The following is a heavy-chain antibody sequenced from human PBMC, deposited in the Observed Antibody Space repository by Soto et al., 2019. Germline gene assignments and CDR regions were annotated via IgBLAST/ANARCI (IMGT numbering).Heavy chain of an antibody. CDR3: ARDRTGIAVAGDYYYYYGMDV. CDR1: GFTFSSYG. J-gene: IGHJ6*02. V-gene: IGHV3-33*01. CDR2: IWYDGSNK. Sequence: QVQLVVSGGGVVQPGRSLRLSWAAAGFTFSSYGMHWGRQAPGKGLEWVAVIWYDGSNKYYADSVKGRFTISRDNSQNPLYLQMNSLRAEDTAVYYCARDRTGIAVAGDYYYYYGMDVWGQGTTVTVSS. D-gene: IGHD6-19*01.